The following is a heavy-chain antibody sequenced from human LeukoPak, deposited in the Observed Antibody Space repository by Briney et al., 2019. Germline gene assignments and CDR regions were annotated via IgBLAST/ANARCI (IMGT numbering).Heavy chain of an antibody. J-gene: IGHJ3*02. CDR3: ARRQRGYTYGYGSGAFDI. V-gene: IGHV4-34*01. Sequence: SETLSLTCAVYGESFSGYYWSWIRQPPGKGLEWIGEINHSGSTKYNPSLKSRVTVLVDTSKSHFSLKLKSVTAADTAVYYCARRQRGYTYGYGSGAFDIWGQGTMVIVSS. CDR1: GESFSGYY. CDR2: INHSGST. D-gene: IGHD5-18*01.